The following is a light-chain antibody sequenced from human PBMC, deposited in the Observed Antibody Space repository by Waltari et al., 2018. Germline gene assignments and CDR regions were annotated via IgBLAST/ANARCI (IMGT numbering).Light chain of an antibody. CDR2: WAS. V-gene: IGKV4-1*01. J-gene: IGKJ3*01. CDR1: QNILYNSNNRNY. CDR3: QQYYNTPFT. Sequence: DIVMTQAPDSLAVSLGERATVNCTSSQNILYNSNNRNYLAWYQQKPGQPPKLLIYWASTRESGVPDRFSGSGSGTDFTLTISSLQAEDVAVYYCQQYYNTPFTFGPGTKVDVK.